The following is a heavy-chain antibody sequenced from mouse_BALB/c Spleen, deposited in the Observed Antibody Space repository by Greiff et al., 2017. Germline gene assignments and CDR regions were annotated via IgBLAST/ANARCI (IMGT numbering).Heavy chain of an antibody. CDR3: ARSGEGTYDGYYVSWYFDV. CDR2: INPSTGYT. V-gene: IGHV1-7*01. J-gene: IGHJ1*01. D-gene: IGHD2-3*01. Sequence: VQLQQSGAELAKPGASVKMSCKASGYTFTSYWMHWVKQRPGQGLEWIGYINPSTGYTEYNQKFKDKATLTADKSSSTAYMQLSSLTSEDSAVYYCARSGEGTYDGYYVSWYFDVWGAGTTVTVSS. CDR1: GYTFTSYW.